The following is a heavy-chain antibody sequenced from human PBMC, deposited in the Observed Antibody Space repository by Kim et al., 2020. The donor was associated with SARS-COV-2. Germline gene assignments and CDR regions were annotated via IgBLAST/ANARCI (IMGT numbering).Heavy chain of an antibody. J-gene: IGHJ6*02. V-gene: IGHV3-48*03. CDR3: ARAGPTIFGVVIKNYYYYGMDV. CDR2: ISSSGSTI. D-gene: IGHD3-3*01. CDR1: GFTFSSYE. Sequence: GGSLRLSCAASGFTFSSYEMNWVRQAPGKGLEWVSYISSSGSTIYYADSVKGRFTISRDNAKNSLYLQMNSLRAEDTAVYYCARAGPTIFGVVIKNYYYYGMDVWGQGTTVTVS.